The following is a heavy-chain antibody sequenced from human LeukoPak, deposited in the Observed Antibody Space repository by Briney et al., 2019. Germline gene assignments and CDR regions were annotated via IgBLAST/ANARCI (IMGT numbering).Heavy chain of an antibody. CDR2: INPNSGGT. CDR3: ASSQVGDNWFDP. J-gene: IGHJ5*02. CDR1: GYTFTGYY. Sequence: APVKVSCKASGYTFTGYYMHWVRQAPGQGLEWMGWINPNSGGTNYAQKFQGRVTMTRDTSISTAYMELSRLRSDDTAVYYCASSQVGDNWFDPWGQGTLVTVSS. V-gene: IGHV1-2*02.